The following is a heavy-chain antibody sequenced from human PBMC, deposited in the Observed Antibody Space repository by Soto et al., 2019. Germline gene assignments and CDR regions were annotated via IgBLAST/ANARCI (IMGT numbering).Heavy chain of an antibody. CDR1: GYTFTSYD. CDR2: MNPNSGNT. V-gene: IGHV1-8*01. CDR3: TTAMGYYSNPFGY. D-gene: IGHD2-15*01. J-gene: IGHJ4*02. Sequence: GASVKVSCKASGYTFTSYDINWVRQATGQGLEWMGWMNPNSGNTGYAQKFQGRVTMTRNTSISTAYMELSSLRSEDTAVYYCTTAMGYYSNPFGYWGQGTLVTVSS.